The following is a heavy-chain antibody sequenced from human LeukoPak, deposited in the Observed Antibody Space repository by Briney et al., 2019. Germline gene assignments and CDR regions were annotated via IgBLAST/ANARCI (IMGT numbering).Heavy chain of an antibody. Sequence: PSETLSLTCAVYGGSFSGYYWSWIRQPPGKGLEWIGEINHSGSTNYNPSLKRRVTISVDTSKNQFSLKLSSVTAADTAVYYCARASYCSGGSCSYYYYYYMDVWGKGTTVTVSS. V-gene: IGHV4-34*01. D-gene: IGHD2-15*01. CDR2: INHSGST. CDR1: GGSFSGYY. CDR3: ARASYCSGGSCSYYYYYYMDV. J-gene: IGHJ6*03.